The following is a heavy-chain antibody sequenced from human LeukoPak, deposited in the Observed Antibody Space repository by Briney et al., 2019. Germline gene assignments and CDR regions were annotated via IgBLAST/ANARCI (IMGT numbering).Heavy chain of an antibody. CDR2: IYYSGTT. CDR1: GGSIRGSRYH. D-gene: IGHD3-9*01. J-gene: IGHJ6*03. Sequence: TSETLSLTCTVSGGSIRGSRYHWGWIRQPPGKGLEWLGTIYYSGTTYCNPSLRSQVAISVDTSKNQISLILSSVLAADTAVYYCARLLSYDILTDNYYKYYMDVWGKGTTVTVSS. V-gene: IGHV4-39*01. CDR3: ARLLSYDILTDNYYKYYMDV.